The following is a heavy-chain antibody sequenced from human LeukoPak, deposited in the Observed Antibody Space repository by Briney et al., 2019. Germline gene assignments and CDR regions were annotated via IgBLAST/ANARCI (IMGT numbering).Heavy chain of an antibody. J-gene: IGHJ6*02. CDR1: GFTFSSYG. CDR2: IWYDGSNK. V-gene: IGHV3-33*01. Sequence: GGSLRLSCAASGFTFSSYGMHWVRQAPGKGLEWGAVIWYDGSNKCYADSVKGRFTISRDNSKNTLYLQMNSLRAEDTAVYYCARERVVYRSDYYYYYGMDVWGQGTTVTVSS. D-gene: IGHD3-3*01. CDR3: ARERVVYRSDYYYYYGMDV.